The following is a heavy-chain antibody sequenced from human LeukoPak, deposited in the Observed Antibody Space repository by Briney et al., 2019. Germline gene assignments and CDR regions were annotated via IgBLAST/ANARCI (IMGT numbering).Heavy chain of an antibody. V-gene: IGHV1-2*02. CDR1: GYTFTGYY. D-gene: IGHD2-2*01. CDR3: ASVCSSNTCSADY. Sequence: ASVKVSCEASGYTFTGYYMHWVRQAPGQGLEWMGWINPNSDGTNYAQKFQDRVTMTRDTSISTAYMELSRLRSDDTAVYYCASVCSSNTCSADYWGQGTLVTVSS. CDR2: INPNSDGT. J-gene: IGHJ4*02.